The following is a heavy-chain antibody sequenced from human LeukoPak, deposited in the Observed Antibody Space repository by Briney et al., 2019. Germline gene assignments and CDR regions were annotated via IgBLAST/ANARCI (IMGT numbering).Heavy chain of an antibody. J-gene: IGHJ4*02. V-gene: IGHV3-74*01. Sequence: PGGSRRLSCAASGFTFSSYWMHWVRQVPGKGLVWVSRINSDGSSTSYADSVKGRFTISRDNAKNTLYLQMNSLRAEDTAVYYCAREEKRGYSYGFDYWGQGTLVTASS. CDR3: AREEKRGYSYGFDY. CDR2: INSDGSST. D-gene: IGHD5-18*01. CDR1: GFTFSSYW.